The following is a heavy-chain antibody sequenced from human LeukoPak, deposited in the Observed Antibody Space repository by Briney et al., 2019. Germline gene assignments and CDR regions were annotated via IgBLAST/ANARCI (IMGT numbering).Heavy chain of an antibody. V-gene: IGHV3-74*01. CDR2: INSDGSST. J-gene: IGHJ4*02. Sequence: GGSLRLSCAASGFTFSNYCMHWVRQAPGKGLVWVSRINSDGSSTTYADAVKGRFTTSRDNGQNTLYLQMNSLRAEDTAVYYCAREGRGYSYAFEYWGQGTLVTVSS. D-gene: IGHD5-18*01. CDR3: AREGRGYSYAFEY. CDR1: GFTFSNYC.